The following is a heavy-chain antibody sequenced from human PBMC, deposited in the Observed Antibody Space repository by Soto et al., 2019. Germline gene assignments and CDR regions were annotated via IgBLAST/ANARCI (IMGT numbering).Heavy chain of an antibody. CDR3: ARGRLRYFDWLNSFDY. J-gene: IGHJ4*02. D-gene: IGHD3-9*01. V-gene: IGHV3-23*01. Sequence: EVQLLESGGGLVQPGGSLRLSCAASGFTFNNYAMSWVRQAPGKGLEWVSTISGSGGSTYYADSVKGRFTISTDNSKNTLYLQMNSLRAEDTAIYYCARGRLRYFDWLNSFDYWGQGTLVTVSS. CDR1: GFTFNNYA. CDR2: ISGSGGST.